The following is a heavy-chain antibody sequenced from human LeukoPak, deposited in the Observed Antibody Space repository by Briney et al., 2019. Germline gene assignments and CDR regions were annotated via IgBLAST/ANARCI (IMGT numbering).Heavy chain of an antibody. V-gene: IGHV3-21*01. Sequence: GGSLRLSCAASGFTFSSYSMNWVRQAPGKGLEWVSSISSSSSYIYYADSVKGRFTISRDSAENSLYLQMNSLRAEDTAVYYCARDFGDYGGNSPFDYWGQGTLVTVSS. CDR1: GFTFSSYS. CDR3: ARDFGDYGGNSPFDY. J-gene: IGHJ4*02. CDR2: ISSSSSYI. D-gene: IGHD4-23*01.